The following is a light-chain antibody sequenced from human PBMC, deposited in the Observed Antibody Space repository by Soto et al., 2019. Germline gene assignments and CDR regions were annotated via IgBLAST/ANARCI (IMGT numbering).Light chain of an antibody. CDR3: QQRNIWPT. Sequence: EIVLTQSTATLALSPGEGAPLSCRASQSLNSYLAWYQQKPGQAPRLLIYDASNTATGIPARFSGSGSGTDFTLTISNLEPEDFAVYYCQQRNIWPTFGQGTRLEIK. J-gene: IGKJ5*01. CDR2: DAS. V-gene: IGKV3-11*01. CDR1: QSLNSY.